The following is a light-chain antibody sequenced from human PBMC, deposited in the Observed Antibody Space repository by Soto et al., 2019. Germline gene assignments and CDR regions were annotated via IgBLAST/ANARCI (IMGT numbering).Light chain of an antibody. Sequence: EIVMTQSPATLSVSPGERATLSCRASQSVSNNYLAWYQQKPGQAPRLLIYGASNRATGIPARFSGSGSGTEFTLTINSLQSEDFAVYYCQQYNNWPRTFGQGTKVDIK. CDR3: QQYNNWPRT. CDR1: QSVSNN. CDR2: GAS. V-gene: IGKV3-15*01. J-gene: IGKJ1*01.